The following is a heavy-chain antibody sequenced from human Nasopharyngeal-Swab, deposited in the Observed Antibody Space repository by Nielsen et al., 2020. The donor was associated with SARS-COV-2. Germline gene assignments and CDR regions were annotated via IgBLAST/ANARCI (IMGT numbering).Heavy chain of an antibody. V-gene: IGHV4-39*01. CDR1: GGSISSSSYY. D-gene: IGHD3-16*02. J-gene: IGHJ4*02. CDR2: IYYSGST. Sequence: SETLSLTCIVSGGSISSSSYYWGWIRQPPGKGLDWIGSIYYSGSTYYNPSLKSRVTISVDTSKNQFSLKLSSVTAADTAVYYCAKNRYDYVWGSYRLSAVPPQNFDYWGQGTLVTVSS. CDR3: AKNRYDYVWGSYRLSAVPPQNFDY.